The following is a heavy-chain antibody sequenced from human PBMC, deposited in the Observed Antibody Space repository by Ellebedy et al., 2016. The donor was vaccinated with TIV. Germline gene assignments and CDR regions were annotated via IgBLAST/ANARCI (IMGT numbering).Heavy chain of an antibody. CDR1: GVTLSGYW. D-gene: IGHD5-18*01. Sequence: PGGSLRLSCAASGVTLSGYWMHWVRQAPGKGLVWVSRIKSDGSSTNYADSVKGRFTISRDNAKNSLYLQMNSLRAEDTAVYYCAREGDTAMVHGMDVWGQGTTVTVSS. CDR3: AREGDTAMVHGMDV. V-gene: IGHV3-74*01. CDR2: IKSDGSST. J-gene: IGHJ6*02.